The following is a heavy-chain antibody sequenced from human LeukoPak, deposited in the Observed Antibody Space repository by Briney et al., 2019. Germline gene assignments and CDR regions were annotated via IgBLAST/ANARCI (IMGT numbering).Heavy chain of an antibody. CDR2: ISAYNGNT. V-gene: IGHV1-18*01. CDR1: GYTFTSYG. D-gene: IGHD3-22*01. CDR3: ARSKGRYYDSSGYHNWFDP. Sequence: ASVKVSCKASGYTFTSYGNSWVRQAPGQGLEWMGWISAYNGNTNYAQKLQGRVTMTTDTSTSTAYMELRSLRSDDTAVYYCARSKGRYYDSSGYHNWFDPWGQGTLVTVSS. J-gene: IGHJ5*02.